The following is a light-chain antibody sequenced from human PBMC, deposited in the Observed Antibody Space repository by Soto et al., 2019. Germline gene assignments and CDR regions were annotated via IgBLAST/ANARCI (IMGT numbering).Light chain of an antibody. V-gene: IGLV2-14*01. J-gene: IGLJ1*01. CDR3: SSSTSSSTLV. CDR2: EVR. Sequence: QSALTQPASVSGSPGQSITISCTGTASDVGAYDYVSWYQHHPGKPPKLLIFEVRDRPSGVSNRFSGSKSGNTASLTISGLQPVDEADYFCSSSTSSSTLVFGTVTKLTVL. CDR1: ASDVGAYDY.